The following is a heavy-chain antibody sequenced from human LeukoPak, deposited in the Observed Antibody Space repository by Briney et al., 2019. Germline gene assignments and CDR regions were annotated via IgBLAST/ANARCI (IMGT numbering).Heavy chain of an antibody. J-gene: IGHJ4*02. CDR1: GYTFTGYY. Sequence: ASVKVSCKASGYTFTGYYMHWVRQAPGQGLEWMGWINPNSGGTNYAQKFQGRVTMTRDTSISTAYMELSRLRSDDTAVYYCARHSSSWYSFDYWGQGTLVSVSS. CDR2: INPNSGGT. V-gene: IGHV1-2*02. D-gene: IGHD6-13*01. CDR3: ARHSSSWYSFDY.